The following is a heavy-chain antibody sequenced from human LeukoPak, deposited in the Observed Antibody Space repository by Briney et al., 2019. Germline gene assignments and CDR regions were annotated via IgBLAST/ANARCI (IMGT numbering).Heavy chain of an antibody. D-gene: IGHD6-19*01. CDR1: GFTFDDYT. Sequence: GGSLRLSCAASGFTFDDYTMHWVRQAPGKGLEWVSLISWDGGSTYYADSVKGRFTISRDNSKNSLYLQMNSLRTEDTALYYCAKEGPGIAVAGLDYWGPGTLVTVSS. V-gene: IGHV3-43*01. J-gene: IGHJ4*02. CDR2: ISWDGGST. CDR3: AKEGPGIAVAGLDY.